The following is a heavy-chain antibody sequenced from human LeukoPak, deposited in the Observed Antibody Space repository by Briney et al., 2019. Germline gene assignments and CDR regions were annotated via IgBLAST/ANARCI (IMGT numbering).Heavy chain of an antibody. CDR2: ISSSGSTI. J-gene: IGHJ6*03. D-gene: IGHD3-3*01. CDR3: ARDPAITIFGVVTQYYYYYMDV. V-gene: IGHV3-48*03. CDR1: GFTFSSYE. Sequence: GGSLRLSCAASGFTFSSYEMNWVRQAPGKGLEWVSYISSSGSTIYYADSVKGRFTISRDNAKNSLYLQMNSLRAEDTAVYYCARDPAITIFGVVTQYYYYYMDVWGKGTTVTVSS.